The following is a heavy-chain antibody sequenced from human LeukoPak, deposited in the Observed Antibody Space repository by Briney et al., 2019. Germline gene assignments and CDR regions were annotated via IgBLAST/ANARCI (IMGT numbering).Heavy chain of an antibody. Sequence: KPSETLSLTCAVYGGSFSGYYWSWIRQPPGKGLEWIGEINHSGSTNYNPSLKSRVTISVDTSKNQFSLKLSSVTAADTAVYYCASFDCSGGSCYSHYFDYWGQGTLVTVSS. CDR1: GGSFSGYY. D-gene: IGHD2-15*01. J-gene: IGHJ4*02. CDR2: INHSGST. V-gene: IGHV4-34*01. CDR3: ASFDCSGGSCYSHYFDY.